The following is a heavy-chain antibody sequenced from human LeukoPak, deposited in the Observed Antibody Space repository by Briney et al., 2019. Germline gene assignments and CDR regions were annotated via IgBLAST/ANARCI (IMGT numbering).Heavy chain of an antibody. CDR2: IYSGGST. Sequence: PGGSLRLSCAASGFTVSSNYMSWVRQAPGKRLEWVSVIYSGGSTYYADSVKGRFTISRDNSKNTLYLQMNSLRAEDTAVYYCASGWFGELTLGYWGQGTLVTVSS. CDR1: GFTVSSNY. D-gene: IGHD3-10*01. CDR3: ASGWFGELTLGY. V-gene: IGHV3-66*01. J-gene: IGHJ4*02.